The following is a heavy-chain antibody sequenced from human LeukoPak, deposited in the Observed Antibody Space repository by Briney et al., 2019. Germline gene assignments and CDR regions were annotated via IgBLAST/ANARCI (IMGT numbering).Heavy chain of an antibody. CDR2: IRSKAYGGTT. CDR1: GFTFSGSA. D-gene: IGHD3-9*01. CDR3: TREGHDILTGYYMTIDY. J-gene: IGHJ4*02. Sequence: QSGGSLRLSCAASGFTFSGSAMHWVRQAPGKGLEWVGFIRSKAYGGTTEYAASVKGRFTISRDDSKSIAYLQMNSLKTEDTAVYYCTREGHDILTGYYMTIDYWGQGTLVTVSS. V-gene: IGHV3-49*04.